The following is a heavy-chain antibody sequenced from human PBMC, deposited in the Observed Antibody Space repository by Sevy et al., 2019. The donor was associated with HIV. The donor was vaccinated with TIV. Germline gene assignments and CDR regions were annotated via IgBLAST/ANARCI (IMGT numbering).Heavy chain of an antibody. CDR1: GFTFSSYA. CDR3: ARDGHKSRDLLRFSKRVYGMDV. D-gene: IGHD3-3*01. J-gene: IGHJ6*02. CDR2: ISYDGSNK. Sequence: GGSLRLSCAASGFTFSSYAMHWVRQAPGKGLEWVAVISYDGSNKYYADSVKGRFTISRDNSKNTLYLQMNSLRAEDTAVYYCARDGHKSRDLLRFSKRVYGMDVWGQGTTVTVSS. V-gene: IGHV3-30*04.